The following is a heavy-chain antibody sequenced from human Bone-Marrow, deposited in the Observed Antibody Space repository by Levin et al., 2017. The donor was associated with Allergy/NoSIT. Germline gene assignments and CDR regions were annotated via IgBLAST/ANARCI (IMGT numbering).Heavy chain of an antibody. CDR3: ARLPGVAGGYYSDY. Sequence: NTSETLSLTCIVSGGSISSSSYYWGWIRQPPGKGLEWIGSIYFGGTTYYNPSLKRRVTMSADRSKNQFSPKLSSMTAVDTAVYYCARLPGVAGGYYSDYWGQGTLVTVAS. V-gene: IGHV4-39*01. J-gene: IGHJ4*02. D-gene: IGHD3-16*01. CDR1: GGSISSSSYY. CDR2: IYFGGTT.